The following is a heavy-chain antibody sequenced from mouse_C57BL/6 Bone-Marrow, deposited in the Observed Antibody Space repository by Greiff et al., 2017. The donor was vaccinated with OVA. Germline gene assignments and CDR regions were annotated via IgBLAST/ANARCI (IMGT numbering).Heavy chain of an antibody. CDR2: IYPSDSET. D-gene: IGHD2-1*01. CDR3: ATDYGNYGGFYFDY. J-gene: IGHJ2*01. Sequence: VQLQQPGAELVRPGSSVKLSCKASGYTFTSYWLDWVKQRPGQGLEWIGNIYPSDSETHYNQKFKDKATLTVDKYSSTAYMQLSSLTSEDSAVYYCATDYGNYGGFYFDYWGQGTTLTVSS. V-gene: IGHV1-61*01. CDR1: GYTFTSYW.